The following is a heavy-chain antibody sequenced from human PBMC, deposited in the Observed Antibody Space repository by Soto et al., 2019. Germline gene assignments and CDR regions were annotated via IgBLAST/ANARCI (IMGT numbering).Heavy chain of an antibody. V-gene: IGHV1-69*12. J-gene: IGHJ6*04. CDR1: GGTFSSYA. Sequence: QVQLVQSGAEVKKPGSSVKVSCKASGGTFSSYAISWVRRAPGQGLEWMGGIIPIFGTANYAQKFQGRVTITADEFTSTAYMELSSLRSEDTAVYYFARSKRGVGATTAHYYYYYGMDVWGKGTTVTVSS. CDR3: ARSKRGVGATTAHYYYYYGMDV. D-gene: IGHD1-26*01. CDR2: IIPIFGTA.